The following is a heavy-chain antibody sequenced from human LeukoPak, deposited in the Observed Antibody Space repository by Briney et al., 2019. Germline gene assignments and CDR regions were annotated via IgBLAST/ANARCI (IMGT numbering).Heavy chain of an antibody. V-gene: IGHV1-24*01. CDR2: FDPEDGET. CDR3: ATDQVALNAFDI. D-gene: IGHD5-12*01. CDR1: GYTLTELS. J-gene: IGHJ3*02. Sequence: ASVKVSCKVSGYTLTELSMHWVRQAPGKGLEWMGGFDPEDGETIYAQKFQGRVTMTEDTSTDTAYMELSSLRSEDTAVYYCATDQVALNAFDIWGQGTMVTVSS.